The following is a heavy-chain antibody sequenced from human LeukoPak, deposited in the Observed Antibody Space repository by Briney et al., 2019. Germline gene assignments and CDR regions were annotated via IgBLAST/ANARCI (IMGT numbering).Heavy chain of an antibody. CDR1: GGSISTYY. D-gene: IGHD5-18*01. V-gene: IGHV4-59*08. Sequence: SETLSLTCTVSGGSISTYYWSWIRQPPGKGLGWIGYIYYSGTTNYNPSLKSRVTISVDTSKNQFSLNLSSVTAADTAVYYCARRSPGYSYSIDSWGQGTLVTVSS. CDR2: IYYSGTT. CDR3: ARRSPGYSYSIDS. J-gene: IGHJ4*02.